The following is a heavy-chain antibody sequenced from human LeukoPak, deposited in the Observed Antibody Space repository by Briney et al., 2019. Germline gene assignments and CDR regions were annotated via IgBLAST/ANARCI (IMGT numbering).Heavy chain of an antibody. CDR2: IYYSGST. D-gene: IGHD4-17*01. CDR3: ARQPGTYGDYLFWFDP. Sequence: PSETLSLTCTVSGGSISSSSYYWGWIRQPPGKGLEWIGSIYYSGSTYYNPSLKSRVTISVDTSKNQFSLKLSSVTAADTAVYYCARQPGTYGDYLFWFDPWGQGTLVTVSS. J-gene: IGHJ5*02. V-gene: IGHV4-39*01. CDR1: GGSISSSSYY.